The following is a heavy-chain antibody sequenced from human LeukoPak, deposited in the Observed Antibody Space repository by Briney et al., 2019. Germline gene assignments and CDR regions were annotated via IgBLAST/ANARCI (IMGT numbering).Heavy chain of an antibody. CDR2: ISYDGSNK. CDR3: ARDPLMIHYYYYGVDV. V-gene: IGHV3-30-3*01. J-gene: IGHJ6*02. Sequence: TGGSLRLSCAASGFTFGSYAMHWVRQAPGKGLEWVAVISYDGSNKYYADSVKGRFTISRDNSKNTLYLQMNSLRAEDTAVYYCARDPLMIHYYYYGVDVWGQGTTVTVSS. D-gene: IGHD3-22*01. CDR1: GFTFGSYA.